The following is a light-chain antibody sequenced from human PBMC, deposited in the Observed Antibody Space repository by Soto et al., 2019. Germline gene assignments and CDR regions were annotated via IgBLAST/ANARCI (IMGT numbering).Light chain of an antibody. CDR1: QSISSY. CDR2: AAS. Sequence: DIQMTQSPSSLSASVGDRVTITCRASQSISSYLNWYQQKPGKAPKLLIYAASSLQSGVPSRFXGSXSXTDFTLTISSLQPEDFATYYCQQSYSTPPTFGQGTKVEIK. V-gene: IGKV1-39*01. CDR3: QQSYSTPPT. J-gene: IGKJ1*01.